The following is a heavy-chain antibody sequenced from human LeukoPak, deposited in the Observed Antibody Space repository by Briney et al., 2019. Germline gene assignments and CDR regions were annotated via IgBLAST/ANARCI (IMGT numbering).Heavy chain of an antibody. Sequence: GGSLRLSCVVSGFPFSSYAMSWVRQAPGKGLVWVSRINSDGSSTSYADSVKGRFTISRDNAKNTLYLQMNSLRAEDTAVYYCAREVTMIVGTDAFDIWGQGTMVTVSS. CDR2: INSDGSST. CDR1: GFPFSSYA. CDR3: AREVTMIVGTDAFDI. D-gene: IGHD3-22*01. V-gene: IGHV3-74*01. J-gene: IGHJ3*02.